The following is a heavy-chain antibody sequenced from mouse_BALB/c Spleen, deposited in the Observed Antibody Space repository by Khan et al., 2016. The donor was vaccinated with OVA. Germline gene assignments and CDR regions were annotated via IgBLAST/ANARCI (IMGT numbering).Heavy chain of an antibody. CDR3: VRDGAYHRNDGWFAY. J-gene: IGHJ3*01. CDR2: INPSNGYT. D-gene: IGHD2-14*01. Sequence: QVQLKESGAELARPGASVKMSCKASGYTFTSYTIHWIKKRPGQGLEWIGYINPSNGYTNYNQTFKDQATLTTDKSSTTAYLQLSSLTSDDSAVYNCVRDGAYHRNDGWFAYWGQGTLVTVS. V-gene: IGHV1-4*01. CDR1: GYTFTSYT.